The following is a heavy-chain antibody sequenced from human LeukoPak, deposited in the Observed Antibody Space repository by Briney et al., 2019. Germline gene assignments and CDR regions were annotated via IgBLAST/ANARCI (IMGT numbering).Heavy chain of an antibody. D-gene: IGHD4-11*01. CDR1: GGTFSSYA. CDR2: INPNSGGT. Sequence: ASVKVSCKASGGTFSSYAISWVRQAPGQGLEWMGWINPNSGGTNYAQKFQGRVTMTGNTSISTASMELSSLKSDDTAVYYCTREKEDAATEEFDSWGQGTLVTVSS. J-gene: IGHJ4*02. CDR3: TREKEDAATEEFDS. V-gene: IGHV1-2*02.